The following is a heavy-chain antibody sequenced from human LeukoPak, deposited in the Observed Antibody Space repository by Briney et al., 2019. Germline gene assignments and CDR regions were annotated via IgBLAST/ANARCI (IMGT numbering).Heavy chain of an antibody. J-gene: IGHJ4*02. Sequence: SETLSFTGTGSGGSISSYYWSWIRQPPGKGLEWIGSIYHSGNTYYNPSLKSRVTISVDTSKNQFSLKLNSVTAADTAVYYCARAGYGDSDFDYWGQGTLVTVSS. V-gene: IGHV4-59*08. D-gene: IGHD4-17*01. CDR1: GGSISSYY. CDR2: IYHSGNT. CDR3: ARAGYGDSDFDY.